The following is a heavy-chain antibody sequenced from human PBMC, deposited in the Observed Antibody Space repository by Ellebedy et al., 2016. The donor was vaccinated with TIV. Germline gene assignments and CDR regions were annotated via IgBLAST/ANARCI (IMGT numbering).Heavy chain of an antibody. CDR2: IIPIFGTA. Sequence: SVKVSXXASGGTFSSYAISWVRQAPGQGLEWMGGIIPIFGTANYAQKFQGRVTITADESTSTAYMELRSLRSDDTAVYYCAREQAAYYDFWSGYSDAFDIWGQGTMVTVSS. J-gene: IGHJ3*02. CDR3: AREQAAYYDFWSGYSDAFDI. V-gene: IGHV1-69*13. D-gene: IGHD3-3*01. CDR1: GGTFSSYA.